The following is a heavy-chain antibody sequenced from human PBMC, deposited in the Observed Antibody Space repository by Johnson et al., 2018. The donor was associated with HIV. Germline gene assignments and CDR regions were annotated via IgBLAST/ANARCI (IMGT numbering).Heavy chain of an antibody. CDR2: IGTAGDT. Sequence: VQLVESGGGLVQPGGSLRLSCAASGFTVSSNYMRWVRQAPGKGLEWVSAIGTAGDTYYPGSVKGRFTISRENAKNSLYLQMNSLRAEDTAVYYCARDEAAVRMVANDAVDIWGQGTMVTVSS. J-gene: IGHJ3*02. CDR1: GFTVSSNY. V-gene: IGHV3-13*01. CDR3: ARDEAAVRMVANDAVDI. D-gene: IGHD6-13*01.